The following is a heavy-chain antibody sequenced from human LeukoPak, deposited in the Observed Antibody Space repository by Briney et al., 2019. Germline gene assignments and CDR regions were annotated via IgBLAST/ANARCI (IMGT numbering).Heavy chain of an antibody. D-gene: IGHD1-26*01. V-gene: IGHV3-9*01. CDR1: GFTFDDYA. CDR3: AKTGHSSGSYSLDY. Sequence: PGGSLRLSCAASGFTFDDYAMHWVRQAPGKGLEWVSGISWNSGDIVYADSVKGRFTISRDTARNSVYLQMNSLITEDTALYYCAKTGHSSGSYSLDYSGQGTLVTVFS. CDR2: ISWNSGDI. J-gene: IGHJ4*02.